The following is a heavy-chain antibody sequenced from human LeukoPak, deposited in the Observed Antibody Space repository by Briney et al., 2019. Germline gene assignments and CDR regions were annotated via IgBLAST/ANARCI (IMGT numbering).Heavy chain of an antibody. Sequence: PGRSLRLSCAASEFTFSTYGMHWVRQAPGKGLEWVAVISYDGSYKFYADSVKGRFTISRDNSKSTLYLQMNSLRVEDTAVYYCAKDRYSGLNTIDYWGQGTLVTVSS. V-gene: IGHV3-30*18. CDR2: ISYDGSYK. J-gene: IGHJ4*02. D-gene: IGHD6-13*01. CDR3: AKDRYSGLNTIDY. CDR1: EFTFSTYG.